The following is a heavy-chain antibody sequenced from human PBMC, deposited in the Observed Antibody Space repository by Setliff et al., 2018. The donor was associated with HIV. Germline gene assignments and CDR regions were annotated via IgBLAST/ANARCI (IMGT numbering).Heavy chain of an antibody. V-gene: IGHV4-34*12. CDR3: ARDQRLLGIQPPYWYFDL. Sequence: SETLSLTCGVFGGSFSAYSWNWIRQPPGKGLGWIGEIIGHSGGTNYNPSLKSRVTISMDTSNNHFSLNLTSLTAADTAVYYCARDQRLLGIQPPYWYFDLWGRGTLVTVSS. J-gene: IGHJ2*01. CDR1: GGSFSAYS. CDR2: IIGHSGGT. D-gene: IGHD6-25*01.